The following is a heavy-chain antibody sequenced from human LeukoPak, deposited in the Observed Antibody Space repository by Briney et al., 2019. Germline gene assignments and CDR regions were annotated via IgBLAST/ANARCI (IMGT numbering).Heavy chain of an antibody. D-gene: IGHD6-13*01. V-gene: IGHV1-46*01. J-gene: IGHJ4*02. CDR1: GYTFTSYY. CDR2: INPSGGNT. Sequence: ASVKVSCKASGYTFTSYYTHWVRQAPGQGLEWMGLINPSGGNTRYAQKFQGRVTMTRDTSTTTVYMELSSLRSEDTAVYYCARDAIAAAGSFDYWGQGTLVIVSS. CDR3: ARDAIAAAGSFDY.